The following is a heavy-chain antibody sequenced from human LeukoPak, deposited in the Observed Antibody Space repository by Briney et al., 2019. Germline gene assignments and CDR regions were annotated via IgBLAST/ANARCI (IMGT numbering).Heavy chain of an antibody. CDR3: ARDHSQYYYDSSGYYYFDY. CDR2: INPNSGGT. Sequence: GASVKVSCKASEYTFTAYYMHWVRQAPGQELEWMGWINPNSGGTNYAQKFQGRVTMTRDTSISSAYMELSRLRSDDTAVYYCARDHSQYYYDSSGYYYFDYWGQGSLVTVSS. V-gene: IGHV1-2*02. J-gene: IGHJ4*02. D-gene: IGHD3-22*01. CDR1: EYTFTAYY.